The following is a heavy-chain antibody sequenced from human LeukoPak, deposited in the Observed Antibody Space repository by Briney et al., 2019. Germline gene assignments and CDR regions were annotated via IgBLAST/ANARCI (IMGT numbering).Heavy chain of an antibody. CDR3: ARDRLGVELSTINRFDY. V-gene: IGHV3-21*01. CDR2: ISTGSSYI. CDR1: GLTFSSHW. Sequence: GGSLRLSCAASGLTFSSHWMNWVRQAPGKGLEWVSSISTGSSYIYYANSVKGRFTISRDNAKASLYLQMNSLRAEDTAVYYCARDRLGVELSTINRFDYWGQGTLVAVSS. D-gene: IGHD5/OR15-5a*01. J-gene: IGHJ4*02.